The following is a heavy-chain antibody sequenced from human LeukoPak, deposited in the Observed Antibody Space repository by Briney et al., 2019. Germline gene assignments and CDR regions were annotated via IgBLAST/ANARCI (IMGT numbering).Heavy chain of an antibody. Sequence: GGSLRLSCAASGFTFSSYSMNWVRQAPGKGLEWVSYISSSSSTIYYADSVKGRFTISRDNAKNSLYLQMNSLRAEDTAVYYCARDLRGSGYYTGDYWGQGTLVTVSS. J-gene: IGHJ4*02. CDR3: ARDLRGSGYYTGDY. CDR1: GFTFSSYS. D-gene: IGHD3-3*01. V-gene: IGHV3-48*01. CDR2: ISSSSSTI.